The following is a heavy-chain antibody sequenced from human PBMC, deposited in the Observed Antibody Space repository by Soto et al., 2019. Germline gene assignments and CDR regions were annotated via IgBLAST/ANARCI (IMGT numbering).Heavy chain of an antibody. D-gene: IGHD1-26*01. CDR1: GDTFSNFA. V-gene: IGHV1-69*01. CDR3: SRDPYSAGWRIHAFSGMDV. J-gene: IGHJ6*02. Sequence: QMRLVQSGAEVKTPGSSVKVSCKASGDTFSNFAFSWVRRAPGQGLEWMGGINPMFIEPDYAQKFRDKITIVADESTRTGYRELRSLRSDGTGVYCGSRDPYSAGWRIHAFSGMDVWGQGTTVTVTS. CDR2: INPMFIEP.